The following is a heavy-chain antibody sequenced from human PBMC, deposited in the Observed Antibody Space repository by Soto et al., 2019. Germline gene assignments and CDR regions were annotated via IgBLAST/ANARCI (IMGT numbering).Heavy chain of an antibody. CDR3: VTGGRTAGHVYHFDD. J-gene: IGHJ4*02. V-gene: IGHV3-74*01. CDR2: INFDESTT. CDR1: GFXFSNYW. D-gene: IGHD3-16*01. Sequence: EVXXXXSXXGXXXPGGXLXXXXXASGFXFSNYWMXXXRQAPGKGLVWVSRINFDESTTTYADSVQGRFTISXXXAXXXXYLQLNSLRAEDTAIYYCVTGGRTAGHVYHFDDWGQGALVTVSS.